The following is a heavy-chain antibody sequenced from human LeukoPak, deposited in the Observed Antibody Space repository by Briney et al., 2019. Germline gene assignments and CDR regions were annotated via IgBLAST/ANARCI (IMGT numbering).Heavy chain of an antibody. CDR3: ARAPLFGETDYFDY. CDR1: GDSVSSSGVA. CDR2: TDSRSQWHS. J-gene: IGHJ4*02. V-gene: IGHV6-1*01. Sequence: SQTLSLTCAISGDSVSSSGVAWNWIRQSPSRGLEWLGRTDSRSQWHSEYAVSVKSRITINPDTSKNQFSLQLNSVTPEDTAVYYCARAPLFGETDYFDYWGQGTLVTVSS. D-gene: IGHD3-10*01.